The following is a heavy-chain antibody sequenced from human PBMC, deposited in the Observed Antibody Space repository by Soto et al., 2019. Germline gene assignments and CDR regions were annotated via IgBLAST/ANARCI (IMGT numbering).Heavy chain of an antibody. J-gene: IGHJ4*02. V-gene: IGHV3-30*18. Sequence: QGQLVESGAGVVQPGRSLRLSCAASGFTFSSYGMHWVRQAPGKRLEWVAVISYDGSNKYYADSVKGRFTISRDNSKNTLYLQMNSLRAEDTAVYYCAKEATWGQGTLVTVSS. CDR3: AKEAT. CDR2: ISYDGSNK. CDR1: GFTFSSYG.